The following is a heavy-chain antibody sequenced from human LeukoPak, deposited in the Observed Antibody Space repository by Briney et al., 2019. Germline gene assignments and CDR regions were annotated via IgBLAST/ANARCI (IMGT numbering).Heavy chain of an antibody. V-gene: IGHV5-51*01. Sequence: GESLKISCQGSGYRFTNYWIGWVRQMPGKGLEWMGIIHPGDSGTRYSPSFQGQVTMSVDESITTAYLQWSSLRASDSAIYYCARGGSYRYGSSDYWGQGTLVTVSS. CDR2: IHPGDSGT. J-gene: IGHJ4*02. D-gene: IGHD5-18*01. CDR3: ARGGSYRYGSSDY. CDR1: GYRFTNYW.